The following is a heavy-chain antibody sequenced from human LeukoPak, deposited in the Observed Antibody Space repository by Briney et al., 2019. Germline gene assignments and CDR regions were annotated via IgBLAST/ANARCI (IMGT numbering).Heavy chain of an antibody. CDR2: IYTSGST. CDR3: ARGPRAASSGWALPEGWFDP. Sequence: PSQTLSLTCTVSGGSISSGSYYWSWIRQPAGKGLEWIGRIYTSGSTNYNPSLKSRVTISVDTSKNQFSLKLSSVTAADTAVYYCARGPRAASSGWALPEGWFDPWGQGTLVTVSS. D-gene: IGHD6-19*01. V-gene: IGHV4-61*02. CDR1: GGSISSGSYY. J-gene: IGHJ5*02.